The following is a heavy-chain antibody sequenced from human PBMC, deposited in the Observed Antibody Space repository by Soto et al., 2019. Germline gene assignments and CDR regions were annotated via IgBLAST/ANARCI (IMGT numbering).Heavy chain of an antibody. CDR2: ISYDGSNK. J-gene: IGHJ4*02. CDR1: GFTFSSYG. Sequence: QVQLVESGGGVVQPGRSLRLSCAASGFTFSSYGMHWVRQAPGKGLEWVAVISYDGSNKYYADSVKGRFTISRDNSKNTLYLQMNSRRAEDTAVYYCAKGRESSFDYWGQGTLVTVSS. V-gene: IGHV3-30*18. D-gene: IGHD3-10*01. CDR3: AKGRESSFDY.